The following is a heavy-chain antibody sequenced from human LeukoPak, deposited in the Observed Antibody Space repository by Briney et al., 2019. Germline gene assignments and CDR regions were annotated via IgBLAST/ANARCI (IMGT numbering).Heavy chain of an antibody. J-gene: IGHJ4*02. D-gene: IGHD3-10*01. CDR3: ARASESGSYHAPFDY. Sequence: SVKVSCKASGYTFTSYGISWVRQAPGQGLEWMGGIIPIFGTANYAQKFQGRVTITADESTSTAYMELSSLRSEDTAVYYCARASESGSYHAPFDYWGQGTLVSVSS. CDR2: IIPIFGTA. V-gene: IGHV1-69*13. CDR1: GYTFTSYG.